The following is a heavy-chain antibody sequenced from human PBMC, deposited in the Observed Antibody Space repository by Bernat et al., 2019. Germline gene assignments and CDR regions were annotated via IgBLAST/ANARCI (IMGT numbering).Heavy chain of an antibody. Sequence: QVQLVQSGAEEKKPGASVKVSCKASGYTFTSYAMHWVRQAPGQRLEWMGWINAGNGNTKYAQKFQGRVTITRDTSVSTAYMELSSLRSEDTAVYYCARDGGYYDSSGYYYWGQGTLVTVSS. D-gene: IGHD3-22*01. J-gene: IGHJ4*02. V-gene: IGHV1-3*05. CDR1: GYTFTSYA. CDR3: ARDGGYYDSSGYYY. CDR2: INAGNGNT.